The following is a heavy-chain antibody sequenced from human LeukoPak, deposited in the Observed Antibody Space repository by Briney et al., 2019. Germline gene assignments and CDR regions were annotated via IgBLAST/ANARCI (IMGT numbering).Heavy chain of an antibody. D-gene: IGHD6-6*01. J-gene: IGHJ6*02. CDR2: IVVGSGNT. V-gene: IGHV1-58*01. CDR1: GFTFTSSA. Sequence: SVKDSCKASGFTFTSSAVQWVRQARGQRLEWIGWIVVGSGNTNYAQKFQERVTITRDMSTSTAYMELSSLRSEDTAVYYCAAELAPSYYYYGMDVWGQGTTVTVSS. CDR3: AAELAPSYYYYGMDV.